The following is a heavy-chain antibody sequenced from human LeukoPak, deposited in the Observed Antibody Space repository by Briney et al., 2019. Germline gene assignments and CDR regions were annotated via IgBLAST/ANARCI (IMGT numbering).Heavy chain of an antibody. V-gene: IGHV4-34*01. CDR1: GGSFSGYY. Sequence: SEILSLTCAVYGGSFSGYYWSWIRQPPGKGLEWIGEINHSGSTNYNPSLKGRVTISVDTSKNQFSLKLSSVTAADTAVYYCARGFRKHIVVVTATPGWYFDLWGRGTLVTVSS. D-gene: IGHD2-21*02. CDR3: ARGFRKHIVVVTATPGWYFDL. J-gene: IGHJ2*01. CDR2: INHSGST.